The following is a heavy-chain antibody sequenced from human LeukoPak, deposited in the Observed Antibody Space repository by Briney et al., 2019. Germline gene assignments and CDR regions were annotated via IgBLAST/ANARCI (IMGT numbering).Heavy chain of an antibody. CDR1: GFTFSTYA. Sequence: GGSLRLSCAASGFTFSTYAMHWVRQAPGEGLEYVSAITSNGGSTHYANSVKGRFTISRDNSKNTLYLQMGSLRAEDMAVYYCARVATGWELPPRVYYYYYYMDVWGKGTTVTVSS. D-gene: IGHD1-26*01. CDR2: ITSNGGST. V-gene: IGHV3-64*01. CDR3: ARVATGWELPPRVYYYYYYMDV. J-gene: IGHJ6*03.